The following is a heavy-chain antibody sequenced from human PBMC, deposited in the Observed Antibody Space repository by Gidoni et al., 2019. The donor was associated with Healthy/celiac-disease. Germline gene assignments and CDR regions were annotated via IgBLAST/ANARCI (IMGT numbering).Heavy chain of an antibody. J-gene: IGHJ3*02. D-gene: IGHD3-22*01. CDR2: IYYSGSN. CDR1: GGSISSSSYY. CDR3: ARELYDSSGYERGAAFDI. Sequence: QLQLQESGPGLVKPSETLSLTCTVSGGSISSSSYYWGWIRQPPGKGLEWIGSIYYSGSNYYNPSLKSRVTIAVDTSKNQFSLKRSSVTAADTAVYYCARELYDSSGYERGAAFDIWGQGTMVTVSS. V-gene: IGHV4-39*07.